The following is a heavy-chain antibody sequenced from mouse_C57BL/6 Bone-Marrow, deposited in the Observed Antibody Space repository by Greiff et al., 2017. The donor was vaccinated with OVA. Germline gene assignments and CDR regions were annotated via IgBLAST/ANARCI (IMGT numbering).Heavy chain of an antibody. CDR3: ASSDTNCSCDY. V-gene: IGHV1-69*01. Sequence: QVQLQQPGAELVMPGASVKLSCKASGYTFTSYWMHWVKQRPGQGLEWIGEIDPSDGGTNYNQKFKGKATLTVDKSSSTAYMQLSSLTSEDSAVYYGASSDTNCSCDYWGQGTTLTVSS. CDR1: GYTFTSYW. CDR2: IDPSDGGT. D-gene: IGHD4-1*01. J-gene: IGHJ2*01.